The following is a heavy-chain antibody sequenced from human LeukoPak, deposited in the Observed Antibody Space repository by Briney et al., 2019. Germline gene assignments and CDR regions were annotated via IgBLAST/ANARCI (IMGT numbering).Heavy chain of an antibody. J-gene: IGHJ6*02. V-gene: IGHV1-8*01. CDR1: GYTFTSYD. CDR2: MNPNSGNT. CDR3: ARDSGTTVTPFVYGMDV. Sequence: GASVKVSCKASGYTFTSYDINWVRQATGQGLEWMGWMNPNSGNTGYAQKFQGRVTMTRNTSISTAYMELSSLRSEDTAVYYCARDSGTTVTPFVYGMDVWGQGTTVTVSS. D-gene: IGHD4-17*01.